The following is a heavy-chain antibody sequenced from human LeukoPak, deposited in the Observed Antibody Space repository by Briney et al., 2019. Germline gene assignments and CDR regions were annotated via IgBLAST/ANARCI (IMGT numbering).Heavy chain of an antibody. D-gene: IGHD6-19*01. J-gene: IGHJ4*02. CDR3: ARVRDSSGWYYALDY. CDR1: GGSFSGYY. CDR2: INHSGST. V-gene: IGHV4-34*01. Sequence: SETLSLTCAVYGGSFSGYYWSWIRQPPGKGLEWIGEINHSGSTNYNPSLKSRVTISVDTSKNQFSLKLSSVTAADTAVYYCARVRDSSGWYYALDYWGQGTLVTVSS.